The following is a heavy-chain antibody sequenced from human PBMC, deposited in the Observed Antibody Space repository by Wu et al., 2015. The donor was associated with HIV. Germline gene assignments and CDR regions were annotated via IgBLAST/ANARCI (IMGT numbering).Heavy chain of an antibody. CDR1: GGTFSSYA. V-gene: IGHV1-69*12. CDR3: ARGGTMVRGVIKYYYMDV. Sequence: QVQLVQSGAEVKKPGSSVKVSCKASGGTFSSYAISWVRQAPGQGLEWMGGIIPIFGTANYAQKFQGRVTITADESTSTAYMELSSLRSEDTAVYYCARGGTMVRGVIKYYYMDVWGKGTTVTVSS. D-gene: IGHD3-10*01. CDR2: IIPIFGTA. J-gene: IGHJ6*03.